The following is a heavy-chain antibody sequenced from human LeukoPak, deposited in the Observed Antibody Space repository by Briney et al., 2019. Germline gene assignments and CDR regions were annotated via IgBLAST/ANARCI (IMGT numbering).Heavy chain of an antibody. D-gene: IGHD3/OR15-3a*01. CDR3: AKGSRTSRPYYFDF. CDR1: GFTFNNYA. CDR2: ITGSGDDT. J-gene: IGHJ4*02. V-gene: IGHV3-23*01. Sequence: GGSLRLSCAASGFTFNNYAMSWVRQAPGKGLEWVSAITGSGDDTYHADSVKGRFTISRDNSKNTLYLQMNCLRAEDTAVYYCAKGSRTSRPYYFDFWGQEILVTVSS.